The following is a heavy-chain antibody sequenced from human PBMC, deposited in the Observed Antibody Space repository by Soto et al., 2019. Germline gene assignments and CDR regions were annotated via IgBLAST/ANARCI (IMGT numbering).Heavy chain of an antibody. CDR2: ISNDGNSE. D-gene: IGHD3-3*01. CDR3: AKTITTVGVSSTGRGALLDN. Sequence: QVQLVESGGGVVQPGRSMRLSCAASGFTFSAFGMHWVRQAPGKGLEWVAVISNDGNSEHYADSVKGRFTISRDNSKNTFYLQMNSLSVEDTALYYCAKTITTVGVSSTGRGALLDNWGQGILVSVSS. J-gene: IGHJ4*02. V-gene: IGHV3-30*18. CDR1: GFTFSAFG.